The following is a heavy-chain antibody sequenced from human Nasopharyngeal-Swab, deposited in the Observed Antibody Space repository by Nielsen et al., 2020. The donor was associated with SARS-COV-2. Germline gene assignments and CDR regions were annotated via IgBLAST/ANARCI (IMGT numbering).Heavy chain of an antibody. CDR2: IRSKGNSYAI. J-gene: IGHJ4*02. D-gene: IGHD2-15*01. CDR3: TRCGGSCYTGKDY. CDR1: GFIFSDSA. V-gene: IGHV3-73*01. Sequence: GESLKISCAASGFIFSDSAIHWVRQASEKGLEWVGRIRSKGNSYAIEYAASVEGRFTISRDDSKNTAYLQMNSLITEDTAVYYCTRCGGSCYTGKDYWGQGTLVTVSS.